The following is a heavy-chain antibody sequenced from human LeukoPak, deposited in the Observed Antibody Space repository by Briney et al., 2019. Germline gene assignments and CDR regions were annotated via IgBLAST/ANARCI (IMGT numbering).Heavy chain of an antibody. J-gene: IGHJ4*02. Sequence: GGSLRLSCAASGFTPSSYGMPWVRQAPGKGLEWVAVIWYDGSNKYYADSVKGRFTISRDNSKNTLYLQMNSLRAEDTAVYYCAREYYYDSSGVLVPFDYWGQGTLVTVSS. V-gene: IGHV3-33*01. CDR2: IWYDGSNK. CDR3: AREYYYDSSGVLVPFDY. D-gene: IGHD3-22*01. CDR1: GFTPSSYG.